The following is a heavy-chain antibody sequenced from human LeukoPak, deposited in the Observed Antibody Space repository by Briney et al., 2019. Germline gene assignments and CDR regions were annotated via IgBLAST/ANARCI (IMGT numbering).Heavy chain of an antibody. CDR2: INLDDKST. J-gene: IGHJ3*02. CDR3: LTIVETPIDAFDI. CDR1: GFTFSKYW. V-gene: IGHV3-74*01. Sequence: GGSLRLSCAASGFTFSKYWLHWVRQPPGRGLVWLARINLDDKSTSYADSVKGRFTISIDDAKETLFLQMNSLTAEDTAVYYCLTIVETPIDAFDIWGQGAMVTVSS. D-gene: IGHD4-23*01.